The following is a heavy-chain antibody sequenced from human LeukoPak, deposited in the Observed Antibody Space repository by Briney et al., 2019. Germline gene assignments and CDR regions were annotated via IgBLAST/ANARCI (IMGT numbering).Heavy chain of an antibody. CDR1: GFASTGYW. CDR2: ISKDGGDE. CDR3: ARDIDFFALDY. D-gene: IGHD3-16*02. J-gene: IGHJ4*02. V-gene: IGHV3-7*01. Sequence: GGSLRLSCAASGFASTGYWMNWVRQAPGKGLEWVAIISKDGGDENYADSAKGRFTIFRDKAKNSLYLQMNSLRVEDTAVYYCARDIDFFALDYWGQGDLVTVSS.